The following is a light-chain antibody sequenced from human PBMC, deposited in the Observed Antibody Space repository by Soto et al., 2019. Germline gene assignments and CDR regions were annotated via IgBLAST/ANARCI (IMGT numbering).Light chain of an antibody. V-gene: IGLV2-14*01. CDR3: SSYTSSNTYV. J-gene: IGLJ1*01. Sequence: QSALTQPASVSGSPGQSITISCTGTSSDVGSYNYVSWYQQHPGKAPKLMIYDVSNRPSGFSDRFSGSKSGNTASLTISGLQAEDEADYFCSSYTSSNTYVFGPGTKVTVL. CDR1: SSDVGSYNY. CDR2: DVS.